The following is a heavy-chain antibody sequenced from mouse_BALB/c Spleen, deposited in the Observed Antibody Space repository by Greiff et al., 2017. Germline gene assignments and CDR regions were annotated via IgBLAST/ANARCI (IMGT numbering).Heavy chain of an antibody. Sequence: VQLKESGPELVKPGASVKIPCKASGYKFTDYNMDWVKQSHGKSLEWIGDINPNNGGTIYNQKFKGKATLTVDKSSSTAYMELRSLTSEDTAVYYCARRGLTTGYFDVWGAGTTVTVSS. CDR3: ARRGLTTGYFDV. D-gene: IGHD2-12*01. J-gene: IGHJ1*01. CDR1: GYKFTDYN. V-gene: IGHV1-18*01. CDR2: INPNNGGT.